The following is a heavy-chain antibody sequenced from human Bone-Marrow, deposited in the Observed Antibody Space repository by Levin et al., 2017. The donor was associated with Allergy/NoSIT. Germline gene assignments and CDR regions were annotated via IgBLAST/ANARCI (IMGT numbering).Heavy chain of an antibody. D-gene: IGHD3/OR15-3a*01. Sequence: ASVKVSCETSGYYFNSYYMHWVRQAPGQGLEWIGIFNPSADDTRYASKYQGRVTLTRDPSTDTVYMELTSLTSEEQAVDYCVRDQDEMSFGDYWGQGTSVIVSS. J-gene: IGHJ4*02. CDR2: FNPSADDT. V-gene: IGHV1-46*02. CDR1: GYYFNSYY. CDR3: VRDQDEMSFGDY.